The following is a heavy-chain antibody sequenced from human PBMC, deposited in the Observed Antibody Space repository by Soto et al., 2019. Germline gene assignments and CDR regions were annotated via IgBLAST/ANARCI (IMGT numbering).Heavy chain of an antibody. Sequence: ASVKVSCKASGYTFTSYGISWVRQAPGQGLEWMGWISAYNGNTNYAQKLQGSVTMTTDTSTSTAYMELRSLRSDDTAVYYCARSMAVLLWFGNNWFDPWGQGTLVTVSS. V-gene: IGHV1-18*01. CDR2: ISAYNGNT. J-gene: IGHJ5*02. CDR1: GYTFTSYG. D-gene: IGHD3-10*01. CDR3: ARSMAVLLWFGNNWFDP.